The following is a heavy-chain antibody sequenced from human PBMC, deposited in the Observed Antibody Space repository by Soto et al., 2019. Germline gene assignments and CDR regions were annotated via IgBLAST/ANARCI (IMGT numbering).Heavy chain of an antibody. Sequence: LRLSCAASGFTFSSYSMNWVRHAPVNGLEWVSSISSSSSYIYYADSVKGRFTISRDNAKNSLYLQMNSLRAEDTAVYYCARDESYDSSGYYLHYFDYWGQGTLVTVSS. CDR3: ARDESYDSSGYYLHYFDY. CDR2: ISSSSSYI. V-gene: IGHV3-21*01. D-gene: IGHD3-22*01. J-gene: IGHJ4*02. CDR1: GFTFSSYS.